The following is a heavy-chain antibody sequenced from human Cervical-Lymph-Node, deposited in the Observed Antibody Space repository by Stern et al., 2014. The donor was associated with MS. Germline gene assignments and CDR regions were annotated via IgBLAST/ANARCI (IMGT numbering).Heavy chain of an antibody. CDR1: GFIFSDYY. V-gene: IGHV3-11*01. CDR3: VMADGSKDDS. J-gene: IGHJ4*02. CDR2: ISSRGDHK. D-gene: IGHD3-10*01. Sequence: VQLVESGGGWATPGGSVRLSCAGSGFIFSDYYMSWIRQAPGQGLEWVSFISSRGDHKEYADSVKGRFTVSRDNIKNSLYLQMNTLRAEDTAVYYCVMADGSKDDSWGKGTLVTVSS.